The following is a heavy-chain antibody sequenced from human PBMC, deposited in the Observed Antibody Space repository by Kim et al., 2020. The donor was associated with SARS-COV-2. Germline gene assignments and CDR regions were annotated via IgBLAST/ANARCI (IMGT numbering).Heavy chain of an antibody. CDR2: ISYDGSNK. CDR1: GFTFSSYG. V-gene: IGHV3-33*05. CDR3: ARISCRSGGSCYQYYGM. J-gene: IGHJ6*01. Sequence: GGSLRLSCAASGFTFSSYGMHWVRQAPRKGLEWVAVISYDGSNKYYADSVKGRFTISRDNSKNTLYLQMNSLRAEDTAVYYCARISCRSGGSCYQYYGM. D-gene: IGHD2-15*01.